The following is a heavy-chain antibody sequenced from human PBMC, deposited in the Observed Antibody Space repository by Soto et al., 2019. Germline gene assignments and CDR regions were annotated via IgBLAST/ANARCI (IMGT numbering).Heavy chain of an antibody. D-gene: IGHD6-6*01. CDR1: GASMSSGVYY. CDR2: IYYSGST. CDR3: ARDRHNNFFDP. V-gene: IGHV4-31*03. Sequence: QVQLQESGPGLVKPSQTLSLTCTVSGASMSSGVYYWTWIRQSPGKGLEWIVYIYYSGSTSYNPSHESRVAMSLDTSRSQFALTLHSVTAADTAIYYCARDRHNNFFDPWGQGTLVTVSS. J-gene: IGHJ5*02.